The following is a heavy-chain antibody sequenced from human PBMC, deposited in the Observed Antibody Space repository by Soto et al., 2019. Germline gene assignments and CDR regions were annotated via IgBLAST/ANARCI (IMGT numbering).Heavy chain of an antibody. CDR3: ARDDALRFSDV. D-gene: IGHD3-3*01. V-gene: IGHV3-7*01. J-gene: IGHJ6*02. CDR1: GLTFSSYA. Sequence: PGSSLRLSCAASGLTFSSYAMSWVRQAPGKGLEWVANIKQDGSEKYYVDSVKGRFTISRDNAKNSLYLQMNSLRAEDTAVYYCARDDALRFSDVWGQGSTVTVSS. CDR2: IKQDGSEK.